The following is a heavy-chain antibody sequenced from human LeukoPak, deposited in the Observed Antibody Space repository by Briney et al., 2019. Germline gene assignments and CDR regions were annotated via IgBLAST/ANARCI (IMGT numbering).Heavy chain of an antibody. J-gene: IGHJ4*01. Sequence: PGGSLRLSCVASGFTLRTYAMSWVRQAPGKGLEWVSAISGSAGFTYYADAVRGRFTVSRDISTNTVFLQMDSLRAGDTAVYYCAKEFSGYDFDCWGQGTLVTVSS. CDR1: GFTLRTYA. CDR3: AKEFSGYDFDC. D-gene: IGHD5-12*01. CDR2: ISGSAGFT. V-gene: IGHV3-23*01.